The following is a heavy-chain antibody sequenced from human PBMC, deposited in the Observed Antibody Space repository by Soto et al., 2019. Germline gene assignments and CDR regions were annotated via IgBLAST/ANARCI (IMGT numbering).Heavy chain of an antibody. V-gene: IGHV3-30-3*01. J-gene: IGHJ4*02. D-gene: IGHD3-3*01. Sequence: QVQLVESGGGVVQPGRSLRLSCAASGFTFSSYAMHWVRQAPGKGLEWVAVISYDGSNKYYADSVKGRFTISRDNSKNTLYLQMNSLRGEDTAVYYWARDGGGAGLRFLEWFYYFDYWGQGTLVTVSS. CDR3: ARDGGGAGLRFLEWFYYFDY. CDR1: GFTFSSYA. CDR2: ISYDGSNK.